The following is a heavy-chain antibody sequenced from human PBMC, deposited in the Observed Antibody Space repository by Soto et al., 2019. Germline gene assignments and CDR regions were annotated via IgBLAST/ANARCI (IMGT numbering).Heavy chain of an antibody. CDR2: TYYNGNA. J-gene: IGHJ4*02. V-gene: IGHV4-39*01. CDR1: GGSIDRSNYY. D-gene: IGHD3-10*01. CDR3: ARHFVAVVIKGWGY. Sequence: SETLSLTCNVSGGSIDRSNYYWDWLRQPPGKGLEWIGTTYYNGNAYYNPSLKSQVSISVDTSKNQFSLKLVSVTAADTAVYYCARHFVAVVIKGWGYWGQGTLVTVSS.